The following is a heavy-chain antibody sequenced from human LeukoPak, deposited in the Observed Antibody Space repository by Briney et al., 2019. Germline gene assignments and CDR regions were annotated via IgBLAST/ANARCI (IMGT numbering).Heavy chain of an antibody. CDR3: ASRGIAAAGTGFDH. V-gene: IGHV3-23*01. CDR2: ISGSGGST. Sequence: GGSLILSCAASGFTFSSYAMSWVRQAPGKGLEWVSAISGSGGSTYYADSVKGRFTISRDNSKNTLYLQMNSLRAEDTAVYYCASRGIAAAGTGFDHWGQGTLLTVSS. J-gene: IGHJ4*02. CDR1: GFTFSSYA. D-gene: IGHD6-13*01.